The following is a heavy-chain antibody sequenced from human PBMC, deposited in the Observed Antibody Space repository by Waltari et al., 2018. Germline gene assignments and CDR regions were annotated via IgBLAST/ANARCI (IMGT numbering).Heavy chain of an antibody. J-gene: IGHJ4*02. D-gene: IGHD2-21*01. V-gene: IGHV3-30*02. CDR1: GSNFASSG. Sequence: QVQLVASGGGVVQPGGSLRLSCAAAGSNFASSGMHWVRQAPGKGLEWVAFIRYDGSNKFYADSVKGRFTISRDNSKNTLYLQMNSLRPEDTALYYCVRDGIIPSRDYFDFWGQGTLVTVSS. CDR3: VRDGIIPSRDYFDF. CDR2: IRYDGSNK.